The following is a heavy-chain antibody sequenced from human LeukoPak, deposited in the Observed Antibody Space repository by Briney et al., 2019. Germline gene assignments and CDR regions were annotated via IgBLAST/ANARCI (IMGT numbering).Heavy chain of an antibody. D-gene: IGHD2-15*01. CDR3: ARECSGGSCYFSDFDI. Sequence: PGGSLRLSCAASGFTFSSYSMNWVRQAPGKGLEWVSYISSSSSTIYYADSVKGRFTISRDNAKNSLYLQMNSLRDEDTAVYYCARECSGGSCYFSDFDIWGQGTMVTVSS. CDR1: GFTFSSYS. CDR2: ISSSSSTI. J-gene: IGHJ3*02. V-gene: IGHV3-48*02.